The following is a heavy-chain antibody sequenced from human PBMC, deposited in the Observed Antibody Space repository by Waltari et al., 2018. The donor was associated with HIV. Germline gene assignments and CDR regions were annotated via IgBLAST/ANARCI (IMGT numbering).Heavy chain of an antibody. CDR2: IVHDGSNE. J-gene: IGHJ6*02. CDR3: AIVMRFGEIFSSYGYYGMDV. D-gene: IGHD3-10*01. V-gene: IGHV3-33*01. Sequence: QVQLVESGGGVAQSGRSLRLSCAASGFTFSYYGMHWVRQAQGKGLGWVVGIVHDGSNEYYADSVKGRFTISRDNSRNILYRQMRNLRFEDTAVYYCAIVMRFGEIFSSYGYYGMDVWGQGTTVSVPS. CDR1: GFTFSYYG.